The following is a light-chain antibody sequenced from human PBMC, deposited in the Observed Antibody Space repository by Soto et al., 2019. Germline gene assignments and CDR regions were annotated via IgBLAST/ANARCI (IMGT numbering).Light chain of an antibody. Sequence: EIVLTQSPGSLSLSPGDRATLSCRASQSVTSTFFAWYQQKHGQAPRLLIYGASRRATGIPDRFTGSGSGTDFTLTISRLEPEDFAVYYCQQYDSSVTFGLGTKVEIK. J-gene: IGKJ1*01. CDR1: QSVTSTF. CDR3: QQYDSSVT. CDR2: GAS. V-gene: IGKV3-20*01.